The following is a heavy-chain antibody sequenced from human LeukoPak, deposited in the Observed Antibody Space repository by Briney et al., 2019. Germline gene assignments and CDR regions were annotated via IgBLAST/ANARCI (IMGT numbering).Heavy chain of an antibody. Sequence: SETLSLTCAVSGYSISSGYYWGWIRQPPGKGLEWIGYIYYSGSTNYNPSLKSRVTISVDTSKNQFSLKLSSVTAADTAVYYCARFPVVVVPAATPFDYWGQGTLVTVSS. CDR2: IYYSGST. D-gene: IGHD2-2*01. CDR1: GYSISSGYY. J-gene: IGHJ4*02. V-gene: IGHV4-61*01. CDR3: ARFPVVVVPAATPFDY.